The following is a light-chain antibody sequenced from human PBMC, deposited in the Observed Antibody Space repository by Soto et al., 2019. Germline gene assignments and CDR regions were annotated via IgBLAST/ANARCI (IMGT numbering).Light chain of an antibody. J-gene: IGLJ1*01. CDR1: SSNIGAGYD. V-gene: IGLV1-40*01. Sequence: QSVLTQPPSVSGAPGQRVTISCTGSSSNIGAGYDVHWYQQLPGTAPKLLIYGNSNRPSGVPDRFSGSKSGTSASLAITGLQAEDEADYYCCSYAASYPPVYVFGTGTKLTVL. CDR3: CSYAASYPPVYV. CDR2: GNS.